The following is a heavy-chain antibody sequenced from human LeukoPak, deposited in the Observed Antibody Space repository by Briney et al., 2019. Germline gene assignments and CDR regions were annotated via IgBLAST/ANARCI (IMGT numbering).Heavy chain of an antibody. CDR1: GFTFSGYS. CDR3: ARTGFSSSWYFRYFDY. CDR2: IISSGRNI. Sequence: PGGSLRLSCAASGFTFSGYSMNWVRQAPGKGLEWVSSIISSGRNIYYADSVKGRFTISRDNAKNSLYLQMNRLRAEDTAVYYCARTGFSSSWYFRYFDYWGQGTLVSVSS. D-gene: IGHD6-13*01. V-gene: IGHV3-21*01. J-gene: IGHJ4*02.